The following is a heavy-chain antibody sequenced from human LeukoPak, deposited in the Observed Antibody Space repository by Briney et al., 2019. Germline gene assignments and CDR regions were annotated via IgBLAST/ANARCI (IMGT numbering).Heavy chain of an antibody. CDR3: ARGYGAGNYRRPFYGMDV. J-gene: IGHJ6*02. CDR2: LNWNGDIT. Sequence: PWGSLTLSCTASGFIFNDYGMTWVRQAPGKGLEWVSGLNWNGDITRYADSVKGRFIISRDNAKNSVYLQMDSLSAEDTAFYYCARGYGAGNYRRPFYGMDVWGQGTTVTVSS. V-gene: IGHV3-20*04. CDR1: GFIFNDYG. D-gene: IGHD3-10*01.